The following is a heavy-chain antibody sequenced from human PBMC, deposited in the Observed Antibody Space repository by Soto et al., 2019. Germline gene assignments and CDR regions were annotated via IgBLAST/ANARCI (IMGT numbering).Heavy chain of an antibody. Sequence: QVQLVQSGAEVKKPGASVKVSCKASGYTFTSYGISWVRQAPGQGLEWMGWISAYNGNTNYAQKLQGRVTMTTDTSTSTAYREMRSLSADVTAVYYGAGAAPLWFGESDFDSWGQGTLVTVSS. CDR3: AGAAPLWFGESDFDS. J-gene: IGHJ4*02. CDR1: GYTFTSYG. V-gene: IGHV1-18*01. CDR2: ISAYNGNT. D-gene: IGHD3-10*01.